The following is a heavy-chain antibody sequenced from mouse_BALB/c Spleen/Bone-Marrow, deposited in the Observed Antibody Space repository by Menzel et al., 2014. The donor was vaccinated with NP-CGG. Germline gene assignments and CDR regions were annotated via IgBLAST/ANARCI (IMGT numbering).Heavy chain of an antibody. CDR3: AREGWLLRFDY. CDR2: INPYNDVT. V-gene: IGHV1-14*01. D-gene: IGHD2-3*01. Sequence: VQLQQPGPELAKPGTSVKMSCKASGYIFTSYVMDWVKQKPGQGLEWIGYINPYNDVTNYNEKFKGKATLTSDKSSSTAYMEVSSLTSEDSAVYYCAREGWLLRFDYWGQGTTLTVSS. CDR1: GYIFTSYV. J-gene: IGHJ2*01.